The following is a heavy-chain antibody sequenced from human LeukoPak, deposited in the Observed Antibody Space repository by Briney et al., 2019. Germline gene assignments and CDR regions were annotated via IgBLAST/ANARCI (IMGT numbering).Heavy chain of an antibody. Sequence: GGSLRLSCAASGFTFSSYSMNRVRQAPGKGLEWVSSISSSSSYIYFADSVKGRFTISRDNAKNSLYLQMNSLRAEDTAVYYCARDHRVPPTVTAPGMYFDLWGRGTLVTVSS. CDR3: ARDHRVPPTVTAPGMYFDL. CDR1: GFTFSSYS. CDR2: ISSSSSYI. D-gene: IGHD4-17*01. V-gene: IGHV3-21*01. J-gene: IGHJ2*01.